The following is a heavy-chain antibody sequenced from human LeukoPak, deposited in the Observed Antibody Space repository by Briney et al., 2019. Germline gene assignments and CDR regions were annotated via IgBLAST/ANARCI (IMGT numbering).Heavy chain of an antibody. CDR1: GGSFSGYY. CDR3: ARGHRYCTNGVCYARDYYYYMDV. D-gene: IGHD2-8*01. Sequence: SETLSLTCAVYGGSFSGYYRSWIRQPPGKGLEWIGEINHSGSTNYNPSLKSRVTISVDTSKNQFSLKLSSVTAADTAVYYCARGHRYCTNGVCYARDYYYYMDVWGKGTTVTVSS. V-gene: IGHV4-34*01. CDR2: INHSGST. J-gene: IGHJ6*03.